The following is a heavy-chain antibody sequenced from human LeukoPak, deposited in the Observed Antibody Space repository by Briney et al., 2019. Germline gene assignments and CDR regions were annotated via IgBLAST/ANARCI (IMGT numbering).Heavy chain of an antibody. CDR1: GFTFSSYS. J-gene: IGHJ4*02. CDR2: ISSSSSYI. Sequence: AVSLGLSCAASGFTFSSYSMNWVRQAPGKGLEWVSSISSSSSYIYYADSVKGRFTISRDNAKSSLYLQMNSLRAEDTAVYYCARDREQWLVLFDYWGQGTLVTVSS. D-gene: IGHD6-19*01. V-gene: IGHV3-21*01. CDR3: ARDREQWLVLFDY.